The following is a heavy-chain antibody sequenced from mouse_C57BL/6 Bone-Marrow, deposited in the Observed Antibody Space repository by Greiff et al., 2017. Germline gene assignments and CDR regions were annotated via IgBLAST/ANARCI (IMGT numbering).Heavy chain of an antibody. J-gene: IGHJ3*01. CDR3: TALGFAY. V-gene: IGHV14-4*01. Sequence: DVQLQESGAELVRPGASVKLSCPASGFNIKDDYMHWVKQRPEQGLEWIGWIDPENGDTEYASKFQGKATITADTSSNTAYLQLSSLTSEDTAVYYCTALGFAYWGQGTLVTVSA. CDR1: GFNIKDDY. CDR2: IDPENGDT.